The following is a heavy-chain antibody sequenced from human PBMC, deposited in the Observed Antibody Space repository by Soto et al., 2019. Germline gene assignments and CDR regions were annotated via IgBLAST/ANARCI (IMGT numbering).Heavy chain of an antibody. V-gene: IGHV3-23*01. J-gene: IGHJ4*02. D-gene: IGHD5-12*01. Sequence: LRLSCAASGFTFSSYAMSWVRQAPGKGLEWVSAISGSGGSTYYADSVKGRFTISRDNSKNTLYLQMNSLRADDTAVYYCAKVGGYNYWNYFDYWGQGTLVTVSS. CDR1: GFTFSSYA. CDR2: ISGSGGST. CDR3: AKVGGYNYWNYFDY.